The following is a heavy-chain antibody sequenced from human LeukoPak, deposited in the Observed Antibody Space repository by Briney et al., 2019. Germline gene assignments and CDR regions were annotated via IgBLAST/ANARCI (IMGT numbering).Heavy chain of an antibody. Sequence: AVKVSCKASGGTFSSYAISGVRQPPGQGLEWMGGIIPIFGTANYAQKFQGGVTITADESTSTAYMELSSLRAEDTAVYYCAGPRYCSSTSCTDAFDIWGQGTMVTVSS. J-gene: IGHJ3*02. CDR1: GGTFSSYA. V-gene: IGHV1-69*01. D-gene: IGHD2-2*01. CDR2: IIPIFGTA. CDR3: AGPRYCSSTSCTDAFDI.